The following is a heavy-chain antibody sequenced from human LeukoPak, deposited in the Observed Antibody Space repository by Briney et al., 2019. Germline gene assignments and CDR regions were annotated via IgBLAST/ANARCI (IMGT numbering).Heavy chain of an antibody. CDR1: GGSFSGYY. V-gene: IGHV4-34*01. CDR2: INHSGST. J-gene: IGHJ5*02. D-gene: IGHD2-2*01. CDR3: ARGLVGGDIVVVPAAPNVNWFDP. Sequence: SETLSLTCAVYGGSFSGYYRSWIRQPPGKGLEWIGEINHSGSTNYNPSLKGRVTISVDTSKNQFSLKLSSVTAADTAVYYCARGLVGGDIVVVPAAPNVNWFDPWGQGTLVTVSS.